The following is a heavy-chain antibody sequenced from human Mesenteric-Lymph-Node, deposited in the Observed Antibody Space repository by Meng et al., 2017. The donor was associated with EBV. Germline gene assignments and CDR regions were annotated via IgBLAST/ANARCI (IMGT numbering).Heavy chain of an antibody. V-gene: IGHV1-46*01. CDR2: ITPTTGHT. D-gene: IGHD5-12*01. CDR3: ARGANSGYDYFDF. Sequence: VQLVQSGADVKKPGAEAKISCRTSGYAFTDYYLHWLRQAPGQGPEWMGKITPTTGHTTYAQNIQGRVTITRDSSTGKIYMELTSLRSEDTAMYYCARGANSGYDYFDFWGQGTLVTVSS. J-gene: IGHJ4*02. CDR1: GYAFTDYY.